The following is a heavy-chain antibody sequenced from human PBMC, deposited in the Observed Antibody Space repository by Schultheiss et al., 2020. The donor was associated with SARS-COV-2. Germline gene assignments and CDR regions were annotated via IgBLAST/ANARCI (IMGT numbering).Heavy chain of an antibody. D-gene: IGHD2/OR15-2a*01. CDR3: ATDTTSFYHFDH. V-gene: IGHV1-18*01. CDR2: VSGSNGNT. CDR1: GYTFASYD. Sequence: ASGKGSCKTSGYTFASYDITWVRQAPGQGLEWMGWVSGSNGNTKYAQKFQGRVTVTTDTSTNTAYMELRSLRSDDTAVYYCATDTTSFYHFDHWGQGTLVTVSS. J-gene: IGHJ4*02.